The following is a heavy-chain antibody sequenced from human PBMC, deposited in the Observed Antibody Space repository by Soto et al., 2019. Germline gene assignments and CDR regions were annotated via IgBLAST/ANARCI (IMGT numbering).Heavy chain of an antibody. CDR2: IYWDDDD. CDR3: AHGRYNFGADDFNI. Sequence: QITLKESGPSLVKPTQTLTLICTFSGFSLSTSGVGVGWIRQPPGKALEWLALIYWDDDDRYSPSLGITLTMAKDSSKNLVGLTMTNMDAVDTGTYYCAHGRYNFGADDFNIWGQGTMVTVS. V-gene: IGHV2-5*02. D-gene: IGHD1-1*01. CDR1: GFSLSTSGVG. J-gene: IGHJ3*02.